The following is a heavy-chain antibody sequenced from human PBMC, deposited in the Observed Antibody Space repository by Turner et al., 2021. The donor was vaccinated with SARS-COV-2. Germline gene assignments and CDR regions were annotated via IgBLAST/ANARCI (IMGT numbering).Heavy chain of an antibody. D-gene: IGHD3-9*01. Sequence: QVQLQQWGAGLLKPSETMTLTCAVYGGSFSGYYWSWIRQPPGKGLEWIGEIYHSGSTNYNPSLKSRVTISVDTSKNQFSLKLSSVTAADTAVYYCARSWGGILTGYSFDPWGRGTLVTVSS. J-gene: IGHJ5*02. V-gene: IGHV4-34*01. CDR2: IYHSGST. CDR1: GGSFSGYY. CDR3: ARSWGGILTGYSFDP.